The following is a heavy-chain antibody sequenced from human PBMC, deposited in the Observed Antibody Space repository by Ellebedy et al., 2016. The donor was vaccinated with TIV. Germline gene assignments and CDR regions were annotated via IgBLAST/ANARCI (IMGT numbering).Heavy chain of an antibody. CDR2: IYSGGST. V-gene: IGHV3-53*01. D-gene: IGHD3-3*01. CDR1: GFTFSSYA. J-gene: IGHJ4*02. Sequence: GESLTISXAASGFTFSSYAMSWVRQAPGKGLEWVSVIYSGGSTYYADSVKGRFTISRDNSKNTLYLQMNSLRAEDTAVYYCARGQKGYDFWSGYNPPTLDYWGQGTLVTVSS. CDR3: ARGQKGYDFWSGYNPPTLDY.